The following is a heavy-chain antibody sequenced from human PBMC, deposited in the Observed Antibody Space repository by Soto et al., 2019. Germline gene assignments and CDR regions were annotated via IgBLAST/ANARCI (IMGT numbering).Heavy chain of an antibody. CDR2: ISYDRKKE. CDR1: GFPFSSYA. J-gene: IGHJ6*02. CDR3: ARDSPGEVQPYYGLDV. Sequence: LRLSCAASGFPFSSYAMHWVRQAPGKGLEWVAVISYDRKKEVYADSVKGRFTISRDNSRDRLSLQMNSLRVEDTALYYCARDSPGEVQPYYGLDVWGQGTTVTVS. V-gene: IGHV3-30*04.